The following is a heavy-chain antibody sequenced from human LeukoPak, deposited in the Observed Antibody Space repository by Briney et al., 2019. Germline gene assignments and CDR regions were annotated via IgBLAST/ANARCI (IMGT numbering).Heavy chain of an antibody. CDR3: ARGHGYSSGWYEPYYYGMDV. V-gene: IGHV4-34*01. J-gene: IGHJ6*02. CDR2: INHSGST. Sequence: SETLSLTCAVYGGSFSGYYWSSIRQPPGKGLEWIGEINHSGSTNYNPSLKSRVTISVDTSKNQYSLKLSSVTAADTAVYYCARGHGYSSGWYEPYYYGMDVWGQGTTVTVSS. D-gene: IGHD6-19*01. CDR1: GGSFSGYY.